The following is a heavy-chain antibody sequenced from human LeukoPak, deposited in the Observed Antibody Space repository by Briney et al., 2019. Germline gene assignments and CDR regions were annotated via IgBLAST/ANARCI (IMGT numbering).Heavy chain of an antibody. D-gene: IGHD3-22*01. V-gene: IGHV3-53*01. CDR1: GFTVSSNY. J-gene: IGHJ5*02. CDR3: ARVTWKIKSDTYYYDSSGYYNWFDP. Sequence: GGSLRLSCAASGFTVSSNYMSWVRRAPGKGLEWVSVIYSGGSTYYADSVKDRFTISRDNSKNTLYLQMNSLRAEDTAVYYCARVTWKIKSDTYYYDSSGYYNWFDPWGQGTLVTVSS. CDR2: IYSGGST.